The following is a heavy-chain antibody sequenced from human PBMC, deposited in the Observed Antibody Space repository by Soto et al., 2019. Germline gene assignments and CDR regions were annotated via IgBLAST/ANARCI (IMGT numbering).Heavy chain of an antibody. Sequence: QVQLQESGPGLVKPSETLSLTCTVSDGSISSYYWSWIRQPPGKGLEWIGYIYYSGSTNYNPSLKSRVTISVVTSKNQFSLKLSSVTAADTAVYYCARGRGSPDYWGQGTLVTVSS. J-gene: IGHJ4*02. CDR2: IYYSGST. V-gene: IGHV4-59*08. D-gene: IGHD1-26*01. CDR3: ARGRGSPDY. CDR1: DGSISSYY.